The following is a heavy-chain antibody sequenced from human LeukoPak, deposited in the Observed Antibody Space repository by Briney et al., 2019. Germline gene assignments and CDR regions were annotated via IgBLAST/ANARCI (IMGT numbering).Heavy chain of an antibody. V-gene: IGHV4-39*02. CDR3: AKDKAPERAFDI. D-gene: IGHD6-25*01. CDR1: GGSISSSSYY. J-gene: IGHJ3*02. CDR2: IYYSGST. Sequence: SETLSLTCTVSGGSISSSSYYWGWIRQPPGKGLEWIGSIYYSGSTYYNPSLKSRVTISVDTSKNQFSLKLSSVTAADTAVYYCAKDKAPERAFDIWGQGTMVTVSS.